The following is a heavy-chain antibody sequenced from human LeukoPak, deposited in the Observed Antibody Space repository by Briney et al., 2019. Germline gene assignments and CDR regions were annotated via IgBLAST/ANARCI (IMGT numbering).Heavy chain of an antibody. CDR3: ASQSYYYDRSGYPPAWDY. CDR2: IYYRGST. Sequence: AGTLSVTCNVSGGSISSSSYYWGWIRQRPGEGLEWVGRIYYRGSTYYNPSLKSRVTISVATSQYQSSLKLSTAPAAATAVYYCASQSYYYDRSGYPPAWDYWGQGTLVTVSS. D-gene: IGHD3-22*01. J-gene: IGHJ4*02. V-gene: IGHV4-39*07. CDR1: GGSISSSSYY.